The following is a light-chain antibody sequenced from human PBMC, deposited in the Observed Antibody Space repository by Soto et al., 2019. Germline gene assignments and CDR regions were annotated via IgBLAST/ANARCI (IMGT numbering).Light chain of an antibody. CDR2: AAS. J-gene: IGKJ2*01. V-gene: IGKV1-39*01. CDR1: QSISSY. Sequence: DIQMTQSPSSLSASVGDRVTITCRASQSISSYLNWYQQKPGKAPKLLIYAASSLQSGVPSRFSCSGSGTDFTLSISSLQPEDFASYYCPQSYSTPQTYTFGQGTKLEIK. CDR3: PQSYSTPQTYT.